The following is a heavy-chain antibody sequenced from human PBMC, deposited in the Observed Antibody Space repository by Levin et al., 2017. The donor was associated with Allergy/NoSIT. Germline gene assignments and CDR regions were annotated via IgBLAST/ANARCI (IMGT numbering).Heavy chain of an antibody. CDR3: ARGTGDQPYNWFDP. J-gene: IGHJ5*02. Sequence: GGSLRLSCAASGFTFSDYSMCWVRQAPGRGLEWVSCITSSSGHTYYADSVKGRFTIAGDNAKNSLFLQMNSLRAEDTAVYYCARGTGDQPYNWFDPWGQGILVTVSS. CDR2: ITSSSGHT. D-gene: IGHD4-17*01. CDR1: GFTFSDYS. V-gene: IGHV3-21*01.